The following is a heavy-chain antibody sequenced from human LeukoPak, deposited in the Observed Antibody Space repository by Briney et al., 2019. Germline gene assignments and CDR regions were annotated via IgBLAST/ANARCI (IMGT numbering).Heavy chain of an antibody. CDR3: ARYDYQNGYYYYYMDV. CDR1: RYSFTTHG. Sequence: ASVTVSRKASRYSFTTHGISWVRQAPGQGLEWMGWISAYNGNTNYARKLQGRVTMTTDTSTSTAYMELRSLRSDDTAVYYCARYDYQNGYYYYYMDVWGKGTTVTVSS. J-gene: IGHJ6*03. D-gene: IGHD4-11*01. CDR2: ISAYNGNT. V-gene: IGHV1-18*01.